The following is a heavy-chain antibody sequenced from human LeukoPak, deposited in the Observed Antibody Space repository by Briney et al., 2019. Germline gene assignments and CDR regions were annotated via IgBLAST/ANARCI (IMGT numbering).Heavy chain of an antibody. D-gene: IGHD3-3*01. Sequence: SVKVSCKASGGTFSSYAISWVRQAPGQGLERVGGIIPIFGTANYAQKFQGRVTITADESTSTAYMELSSLRSEDTAVYYCARTDRPEYYDFWSGYYTPFDYWGQGTLVTVSS. CDR2: IIPIFGTA. CDR3: ARTDRPEYYDFWSGYYTPFDY. J-gene: IGHJ4*02. CDR1: GGTFSSYA. V-gene: IGHV1-69*13.